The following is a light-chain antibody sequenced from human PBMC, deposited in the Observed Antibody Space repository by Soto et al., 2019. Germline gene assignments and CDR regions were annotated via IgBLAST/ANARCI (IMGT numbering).Light chain of an antibody. CDR1: QSFNSIY. CDR2: GAS. J-gene: IGKJ1*01. Sequence: EIVLTQAPGTLSLSPGERATLSCRASQSFNSIYLAWYQQKPGQAPRLLIYGASSRATGIPDRFSGSGSGTDFTLTISRLEPEDFAVYYCQQYGRTFGQGTKVDIK. V-gene: IGKV3-20*01. CDR3: QQYGRT.